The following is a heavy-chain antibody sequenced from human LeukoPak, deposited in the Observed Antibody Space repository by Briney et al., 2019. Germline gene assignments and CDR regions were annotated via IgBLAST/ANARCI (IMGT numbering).Heavy chain of an antibody. CDR1: GFTFSSYA. J-gene: IGHJ5*02. D-gene: IGHD3-22*01. V-gene: IGHV3-30*04. CDR3: ARDPNDSSGYGYNWFDP. Sequence: GGSLRLSCAASGFTFSSYAMHWVRQAPGKGLEWVAVISYDGSNKYYADSVKGRFTISRDNSKNTLYLQMNSLRAEDTAVYYCARDPNDSSGYGYNWFDPWGQGTLVTVSS. CDR2: ISYDGSNK.